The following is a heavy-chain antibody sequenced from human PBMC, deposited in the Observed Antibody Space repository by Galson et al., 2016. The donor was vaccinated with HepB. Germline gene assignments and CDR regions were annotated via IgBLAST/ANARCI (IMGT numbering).Heavy chain of an antibody. J-gene: IGHJ6*03. CDR3: ARGGGDWGWHYYHYMDV. D-gene: IGHD2-21*02. V-gene: IGHV4-34*01. CDR2: INHSGST. Sequence: SETLSLTCAVYGGSFSGYYSSWIRQPPGKGLEWIGEINHSGSTNYNPSLKSRVSISVDRSKNQFSLRLNSVTAADTALYYCARGGGDWGWHYYHYMDVWGKGTTVTVSS. CDR1: GGSFSGYY.